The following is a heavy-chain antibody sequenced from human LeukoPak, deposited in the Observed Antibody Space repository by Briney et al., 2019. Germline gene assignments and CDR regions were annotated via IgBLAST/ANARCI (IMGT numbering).Heavy chain of an antibody. V-gene: IGHV3-33*08. CDR1: GFTFNNHA. Sequence: PGGSLRLSCAASGFTFNNHAMTWVRQAPGKGLEWVAVIWYDGSNKYYADSVKGRFTISRDNSKNTLYLQMNSLRAEDTAVYYCARQSKLELLLGVYYFDYWGQGTLVTVSS. D-gene: IGHD1-7*01. CDR3: ARQSKLELLLGVYYFDY. CDR2: IWYDGSNK. J-gene: IGHJ4*02.